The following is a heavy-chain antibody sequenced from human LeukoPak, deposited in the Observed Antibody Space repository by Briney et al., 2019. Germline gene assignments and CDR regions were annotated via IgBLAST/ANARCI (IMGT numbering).Heavy chain of an antibody. CDR1: GYIFPSYW. Sequence: GESLKISCEGSGYIFPSYWIGWVRQMPGKGLEWMGIIYPGDSDTRYSPSFQGQVTISADKSISTAYLQWSSLKASDTAMYYCARCDYNTECYFDYWGQGTLVTVSS. CDR2: IYPGDSDT. V-gene: IGHV5-51*01. J-gene: IGHJ4*02. CDR3: ARCDYNTECYFDY. D-gene: IGHD4-11*01.